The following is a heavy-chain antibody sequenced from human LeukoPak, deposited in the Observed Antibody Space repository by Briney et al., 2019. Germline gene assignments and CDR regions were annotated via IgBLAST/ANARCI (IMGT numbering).Heavy chain of an antibody. CDR2: IYSGGRT. J-gene: IGHJ4*02. V-gene: IGHV3-66*01. Sequence: GGSLRLSCAASGFTVSSNYMSWVRQAPGKGLEWVSVIYSGGRTEYADSVKGRFTISRDNSKNTLYLQMNSLRAEDTAVYYCARESGSYYGITLDYWGQGTLVTVSS. D-gene: IGHD1-26*01. CDR3: ARESGSYYGITLDY. CDR1: GFTVSSNY.